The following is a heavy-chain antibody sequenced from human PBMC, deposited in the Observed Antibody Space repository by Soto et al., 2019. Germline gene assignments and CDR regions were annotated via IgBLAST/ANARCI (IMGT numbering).Heavy chain of an antibody. Sequence: GGSLRLSCAASGFTFSSYWMHWVRQAPGKGLVWVSRINSDGSSTSYADSVKGRFTISRDNAKNTLYLQMNSLRAEDTAVYYCARAGDYGDYVFDAFDIWGQGTMVTVSS. CDR1: GFTFSSYW. J-gene: IGHJ3*02. CDR3: ARAGDYGDYVFDAFDI. V-gene: IGHV3-74*01. D-gene: IGHD4-17*01. CDR2: INSDGSST.